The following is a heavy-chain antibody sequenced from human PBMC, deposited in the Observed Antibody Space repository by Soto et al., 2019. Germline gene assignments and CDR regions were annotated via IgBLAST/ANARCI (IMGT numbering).Heavy chain of an antibody. Sequence: SETLSLTCSVSGDSISNLDYFWAWIRQPPGQALEYIGYIYKSATTYYNPSFESRVAISVDTSKSQFSLNVTSVTAADTAVYFCARGRYCLTGRCFPNWFDSWGPGALVTVSS. J-gene: IGHJ5*01. CDR2: IYKSATT. CDR1: GDSISNLDYF. D-gene: IGHD7-27*01. CDR3: ARGRYCLTGRCFPNWFDS. V-gene: IGHV4-30-4*01.